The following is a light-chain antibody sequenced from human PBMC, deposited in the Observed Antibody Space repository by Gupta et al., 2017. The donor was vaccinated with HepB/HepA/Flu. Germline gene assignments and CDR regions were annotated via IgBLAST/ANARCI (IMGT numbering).Light chain of an antibody. CDR3: QGWDSNTAGV. CDR1: NLGDKY. CDR2: QDV. Sequence: SYELTQPPSVSVSPGQTASIPCSGDNLGDKYACWYQQRAGQSTVLVHYQDVKRPSGNPGRFSGCKSGNAATLTMSGNQAVEDAYYYCQGWDSNTAGVFGGGTKLTVL. V-gene: IGLV3-1*01. J-gene: IGLJ3*02.